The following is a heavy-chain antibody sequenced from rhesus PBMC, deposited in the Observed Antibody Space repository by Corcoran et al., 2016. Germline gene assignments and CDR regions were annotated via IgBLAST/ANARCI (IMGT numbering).Heavy chain of an antibody. CDR3: ARGGGYSYSYFDY. V-gene: IGHV1S10*01. J-gene: IGHJ4*01. D-gene: IGHD5-12*01. Sequence: QVQLVQSGAEVTKPGASVKVSCKASGFTFGRSAIRLVRPAPCPGLEWMGGIVPLVGVTNYAQKCQGRGTITADTSTSTAYMELSSLRSEDTAVYYCARGGGYSYSYFDYWGQGVLVTVSS. CDR2: IVPLVGVT. CDR1: GFTFGRSA.